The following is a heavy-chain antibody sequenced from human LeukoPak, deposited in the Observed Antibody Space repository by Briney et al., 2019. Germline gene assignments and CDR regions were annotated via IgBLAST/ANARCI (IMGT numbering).Heavy chain of an antibody. V-gene: IGHV4-34*01. CDR3: ARGGWDRELLIYFDY. Sequence: SETLSLTCAVYGGSFSGYYWSWIRQPPGKGLEWIGEINHSGSTNYNPSLKSRVTISVDTSKNQFSLKLSSVTAADTAVYYCARGGWDRELLIYFDYWGQGTLVTVSS. CDR2: INHSGST. D-gene: IGHD1-26*01. J-gene: IGHJ4*02. CDR1: GGSFSGYY.